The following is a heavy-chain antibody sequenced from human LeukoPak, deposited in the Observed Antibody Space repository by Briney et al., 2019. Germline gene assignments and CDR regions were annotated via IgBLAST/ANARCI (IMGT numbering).Heavy chain of an antibody. CDR3: AREGTYYYDS. V-gene: IGHV3-7*01. D-gene: IGHD3-22*01. CDR1: GFTFSSYW. J-gene: IGHJ4*02. Sequence: GGSLRLSCADSGFTFSSYWMSWVRQAPGKGLEWVANIKQDGSEKYYVDSVKGRFTISRDNSKNTLYLQMNSLRAEDTAVYYCAREGTYYYDSWGQGTLVTVSS. CDR2: IKQDGSEK.